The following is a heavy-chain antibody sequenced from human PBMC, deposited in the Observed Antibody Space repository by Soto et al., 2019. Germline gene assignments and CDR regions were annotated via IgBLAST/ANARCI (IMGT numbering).Heavy chain of an antibody. D-gene: IGHD3-22*01. Sequence: SETLSLTCTVSGGSISSSSYYWGWIRQPQGKGLEWIGSIYYSESTYYNPSLKSRVTISVDTSKNQFSLKLSSVTAADTAVYYCRGLRNYYDSRGYPPIDYWGQGTLVTVSS. CDR3: RGLRNYYDSRGYPPIDY. V-gene: IGHV4-39*01. CDR2: IYYSEST. J-gene: IGHJ4*02. CDR1: GGSISSSSYY.